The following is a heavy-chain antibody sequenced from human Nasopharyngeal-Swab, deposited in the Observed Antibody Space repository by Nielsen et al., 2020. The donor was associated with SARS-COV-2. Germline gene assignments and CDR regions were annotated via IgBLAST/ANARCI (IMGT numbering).Heavy chain of an antibody. V-gene: IGHV1-46*01. CDR3: ARDGSSVGATSAFDF. Sequence: ASVKVSCKASGYTFTSYYMHWVRQAPGQGLEWMGIINPSGGSTSYAQKFQGRVTMTRDTSTSTVYMELSSLRSEDTAVYYCARDGSSVGATSAFDFWGQGTMVTVSS. J-gene: IGHJ3*01. CDR1: GYTFTSYY. D-gene: IGHD1-26*01. CDR2: INPSGGST.